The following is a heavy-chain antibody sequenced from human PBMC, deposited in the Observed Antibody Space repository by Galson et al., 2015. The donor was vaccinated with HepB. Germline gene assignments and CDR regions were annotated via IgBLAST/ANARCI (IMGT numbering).Heavy chain of an antibody. CDR2: ISSSSSTI. Sequence: SLRLSCAASGFTFSSYSMNWVRQAPGKGLEWVSYISSSSSTIYYADSVKGRFTISRDNAKNSLYLQMNSLRAEDTAVYYCAKWGFGGVIEPLDYWGQGTLVTVSS. D-gene: IGHD3-16*02. CDR1: GFTFSSYS. J-gene: IGHJ4*02. CDR3: AKWGFGGVIEPLDY. V-gene: IGHV3-48*04.